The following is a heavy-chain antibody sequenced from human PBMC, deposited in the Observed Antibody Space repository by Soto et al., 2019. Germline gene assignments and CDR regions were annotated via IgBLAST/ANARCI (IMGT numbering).Heavy chain of an antibody. D-gene: IGHD2-2*01. J-gene: IGHJ4*02. Sequence: QLQLQESGSGLVKPSQTLSLTCAVSGGSISSGGYSWSWIRQPPGKGLEWIGYMYHSGSTYYNPSPXSXFTISIDRSKNQFSLKLSSVTAADTAVYSCARVPDYWGQGILVTVSS. CDR1: GGSISSGGYS. CDR2: MYHSGST. V-gene: IGHV4-30-2*01. CDR3: ARVPDY.